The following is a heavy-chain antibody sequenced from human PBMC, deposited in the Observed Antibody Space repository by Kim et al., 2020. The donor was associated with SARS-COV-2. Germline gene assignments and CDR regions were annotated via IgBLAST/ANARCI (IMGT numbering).Heavy chain of an antibody. V-gene: IGHV4-39*01. Sequence: SQTLSLSCTVSGGSISSSSYYWGWIRQPPGKGLEWIGSIYYSGSTYYNPSLKSRVTISVDTSKNQFSLKLSSVTAADTAVYYCARLGVGVEMATTLWMWEDYWGQGTLVTVSS. CDR3: ARLGVGVEMATTLWMWEDY. CDR2: IYYSGST. J-gene: IGHJ4*02. D-gene: IGHD1-26*01. CDR1: GGSISSSSYY.